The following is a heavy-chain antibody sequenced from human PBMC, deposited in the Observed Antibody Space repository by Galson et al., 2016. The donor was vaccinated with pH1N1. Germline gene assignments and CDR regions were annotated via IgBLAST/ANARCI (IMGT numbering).Heavy chain of an antibody. CDR1: GFTFSHYA. D-gene: IGHD4-17*01. V-gene: IGHV3-30-3*01. CDR3: ARDHVYGDYCERFFDL. J-gene: IGHJ2*01. CDR2: ISYVESNK. Sequence: SLRLSCAAPGFTFSHYAMHWVRQAPGKGLEWVAVISYVESNKDYADSVKGRFTDSRDNSKKTLYLQMNSLRAEDTALYYCARDHVYGDYCERFFDLWGRGTLVTVSS.